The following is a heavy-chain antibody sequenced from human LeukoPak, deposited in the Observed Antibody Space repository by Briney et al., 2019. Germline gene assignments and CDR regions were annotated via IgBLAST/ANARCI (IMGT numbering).Heavy chain of an antibody. J-gene: IGHJ3*02. CDR3: ARDRGGGYGDYVGAFDI. Sequence: GASVKVSCKASGYTFTSYAMHWVRQAPGQRLEWMGWINAGNGNTKYSQKFQGRVTITRDTSAGTAYMELSSLRSEDTAVYYCARDRGGGYGDYVGAFDIWGQGTMVTVSS. V-gene: IGHV1-3*01. CDR1: GYTFTSYA. CDR2: INAGNGNT. D-gene: IGHD4-17*01.